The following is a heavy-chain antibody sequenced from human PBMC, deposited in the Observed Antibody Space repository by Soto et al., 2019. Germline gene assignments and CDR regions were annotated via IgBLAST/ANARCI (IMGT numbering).Heavy chain of an antibody. CDR3: AREGRSIAARPYYYYGMDV. D-gene: IGHD6-6*01. Sequence: ASVKVSCKASGYTFTSYGISWVRQAPGQGLEWMGWISAYNGNTNYAQKLQGRVTMTTGTSTSTAYMELRSLRSDDTAVYYCAREGRSIAARPYYYYGMDVWGQGTTVTVYS. CDR2: ISAYNGNT. J-gene: IGHJ6*02. V-gene: IGHV1-18*01. CDR1: GYTFTSYG.